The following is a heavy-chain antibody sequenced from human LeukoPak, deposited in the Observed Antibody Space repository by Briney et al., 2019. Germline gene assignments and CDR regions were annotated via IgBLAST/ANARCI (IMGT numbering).Heavy chain of an antibody. CDR1: GYTFTSYG. J-gene: IGHJ4*02. D-gene: IGHD2-15*01. V-gene: IGHV1-18*01. CDR2: ISAYNGNT. CDR3: AVAPGLVVVAATPFDY. Sequence: ASVKVSCKASGYTFTSYGISWVRQAPGQGLEWMGWISAYNGNTNYAQKLQGRVTMTTDTSTSTAYMELRSLRSDDTAVYYCAVAPGLVVVAATPFDYWGQGTLVTVSS.